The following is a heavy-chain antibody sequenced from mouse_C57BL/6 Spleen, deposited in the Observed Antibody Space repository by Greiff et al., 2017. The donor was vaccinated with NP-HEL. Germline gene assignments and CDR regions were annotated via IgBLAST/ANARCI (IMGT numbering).Heavy chain of an antibody. CDR2: ISYSGST. Sequence: EVKLMESGPGMVKPSQSLSLTCTVTGYSITSGYDWHWIRHFPGNKLEWMGYISYSGSTNYNPSLKSRISITHDTSKNHFFLNLNSVTTEHTTTYYCARGGDYDENYAMDYWGQGTSVTVSS. J-gene: IGHJ4*01. CDR3: ARGGDYDENYAMDY. D-gene: IGHD2-4*01. CDR1: GYSITSGYD. V-gene: IGHV3-1*01.